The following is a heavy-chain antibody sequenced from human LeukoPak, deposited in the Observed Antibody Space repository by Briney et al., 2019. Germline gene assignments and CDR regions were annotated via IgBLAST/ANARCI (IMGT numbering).Heavy chain of an antibody. J-gene: IGHJ6*03. V-gene: IGHV3-11*01. CDR3: AKVLRYCSGGNCYSGGLGYMDV. CDR2: ISRSGSTK. Sequence: GGPLRLSCAASGFTFSDYNMRWIRQAPGKGLEWVSSISRSGSTKYYADSVKGRFTISRDNAKNSLFLQMNSLRAEDTAVYYCAKVLRYCSGGNCYSGGLGYMDVWGKGTTVTISS. CDR1: GFTFSDYN. D-gene: IGHD2-15*01.